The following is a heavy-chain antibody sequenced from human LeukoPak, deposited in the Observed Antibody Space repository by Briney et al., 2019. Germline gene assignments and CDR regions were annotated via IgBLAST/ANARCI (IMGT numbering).Heavy chain of an antibody. CDR2: IHYSGTT. CDR3: AREGADSSGYYSFDY. J-gene: IGHJ4*02. D-gene: IGHD3-22*01. V-gene: IGHV4-39*07. Sequence: SETLSLTCTVSGGSISSTNYHWGWIRQPPGKGLEWIGSIHYSGTTYYNPSLKSRVTISVDTSKNQFSLKLSSVTAADTAVYYCAREGADSSGYYSFDYWGQGTLVTVSS. CDR1: GGSISSTNYH.